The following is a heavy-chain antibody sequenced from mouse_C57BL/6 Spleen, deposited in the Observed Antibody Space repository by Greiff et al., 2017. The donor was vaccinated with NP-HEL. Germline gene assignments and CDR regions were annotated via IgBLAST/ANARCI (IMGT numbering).Heavy chain of an antibody. Sequence: VQLQQSGAELVKPGASVKMSCKASGYTFTSYWITWVKQRPGQGLEWIGDIYPGSGSTNYNEKFKSKATLTVDTSSSTAYMQLSSLTSEDSAVYYCARDYYGSPFWYFDVWGTGTTVTVSS. CDR1: GYTFTSYW. J-gene: IGHJ1*03. CDR3: ARDYYGSPFWYFDV. CDR2: IYPGSGST. V-gene: IGHV1-55*01. D-gene: IGHD1-1*01.